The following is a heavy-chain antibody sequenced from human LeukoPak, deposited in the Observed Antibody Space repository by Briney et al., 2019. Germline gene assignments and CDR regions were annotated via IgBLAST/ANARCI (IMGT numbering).Heavy chain of an antibody. D-gene: IGHD3-3*01. CDR3: AREEITYYDFWSGYYTGTPFDY. CDR2: IKQDGSEK. CDR1: GFTFSSYW. V-gene: IGHV3-7*01. J-gene: IGHJ4*02. Sequence: GGSLRLSCAASGFTFSSYWMSWVRQAPGKGLEWVANIKQDGSEKYYVDSVKGRFTISRDNAKNSLYLQMSSLRAEDTAVYYCAREEITYYDFWSGYYTGTPFDYWGQGTLVTVSS.